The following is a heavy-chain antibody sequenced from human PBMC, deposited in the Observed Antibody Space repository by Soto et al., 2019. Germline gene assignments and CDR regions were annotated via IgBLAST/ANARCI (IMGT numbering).Heavy chain of an antibody. CDR3: AGRNVRGVVGVVYRYYCGLGV. D-gene: IGHD3-10*02. CDR1: GGSFNAYH. Sequence: SETLSLTCSVYGGSFNAYHWTWIRQPPGKGLEWIGEIIHSGGTNYSPSLKSRDTISVDTSKNQFSLKVTSVTAADTAVYFCAGRNVRGVVGVVYRYYCGLGVWGQGTRVTVSS. CDR2: IIHSGGT. V-gene: IGHV4-34*12. J-gene: IGHJ6*02.